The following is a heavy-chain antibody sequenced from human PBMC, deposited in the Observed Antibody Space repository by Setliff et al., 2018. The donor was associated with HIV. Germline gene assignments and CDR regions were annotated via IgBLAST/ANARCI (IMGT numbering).Heavy chain of an antibody. V-gene: IGHV4-59*11. CDR3: ARGGSAMVPGRNYWYFDL. CDR1: GGSISSHY. Sequence: SETLSLTCTVSGGSISSHYWNWIRQPPGKGLEWIGYIYNSGTTNYNPSLRSRVATSVDTSKNQFSLKLRSVTAVDTAVYFCARGGSAMVPGRNYWYFDLWGRGTLVTVSS. CDR2: IYNSGTT. D-gene: IGHD5-18*01. J-gene: IGHJ2*01.